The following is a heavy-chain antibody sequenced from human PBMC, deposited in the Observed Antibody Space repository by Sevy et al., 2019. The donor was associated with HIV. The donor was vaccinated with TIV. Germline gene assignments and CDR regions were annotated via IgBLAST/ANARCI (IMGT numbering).Heavy chain of an antibody. CDR1: GFTFSNAW. CDR2: IKSKTDGGTT. Sequence: GGSLRLSCAASGFTFSNAWMSWVRQAPGKGLEWVGRIKSKTDGGTTDYAAPVKGRFTISRDDSKNTLYLQMNSLKTGDTAVYYCTTPYYYDSSGYYSLYGMDVWGQGTTVTVSS. D-gene: IGHD3-22*01. CDR3: TTPYYYDSSGYYSLYGMDV. J-gene: IGHJ6*02. V-gene: IGHV3-15*01.